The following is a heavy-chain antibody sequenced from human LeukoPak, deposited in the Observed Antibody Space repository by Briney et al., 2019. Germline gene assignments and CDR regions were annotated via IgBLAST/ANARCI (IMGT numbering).Heavy chain of an antibody. Sequence: PGGSLRLSCAASGFTFNSYGMHWVRQAPGKGLEWVAGIWYDGSNKYYADSVKGRFTISRDNSKNTLYLQMNSLRAEDTAVYYCAKARGRDGYKDELDYWGQGTLVTVSS. CDR1: GFTFNSYG. D-gene: IGHD5-24*01. CDR3: AKARGRDGYKDELDY. V-gene: IGHV3-33*06. CDR2: IWYDGSNK. J-gene: IGHJ4*02.